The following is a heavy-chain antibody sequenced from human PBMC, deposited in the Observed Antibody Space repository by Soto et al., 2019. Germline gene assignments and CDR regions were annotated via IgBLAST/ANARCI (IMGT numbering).Heavy chain of an antibody. CDR2: IYYSGST. CDR3: ARDVIESSIAARPGSPYGMDV. CDR1: GGSISSGDYY. Sequence: TLSLTCTVSGGSISSGDYYWSWIRQPPGKGLEWIGYIYYSGSTYYNPSLKSRVTISVDTSKNQFSLKLSSVTAADTAVYYCARDVIESSIAARPGSPYGMDVWGQGTTVTVSS. J-gene: IGHJ6*02. D-gene: IGHD6-6*01. V-gene: IGHV4-30-4*01.